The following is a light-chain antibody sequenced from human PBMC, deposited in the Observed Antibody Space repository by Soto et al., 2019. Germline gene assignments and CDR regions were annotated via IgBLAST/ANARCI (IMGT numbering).Light chain of an antibody. CDR3: QQYNTYSQA. CDR1: QTISSS. V-gene: IGKV1-5*01. CDR2: DAS. Sequence: IPMTQSPSTLSASVGDRVTITCRASQTISSSLAWYQQKPGKAPKLLIFDASTLERGVPSRFSGSGSGTEFTLSISSLQPDDFATYYCQQYNTYSQAFGQGTKVEIK. J-gene: IGKJ1*01.